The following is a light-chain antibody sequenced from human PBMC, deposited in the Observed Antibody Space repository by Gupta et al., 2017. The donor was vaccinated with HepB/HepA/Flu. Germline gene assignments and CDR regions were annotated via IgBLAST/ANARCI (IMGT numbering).Light chain of an antibody. Sequence: QSVLPPPPSASGTPGQRATISCSGSSSNIGSNTVNWYQQLPGTAPKLLIYSNNQRPSGVPDRFSGSKSGTSASLAISGLQSEDEADYYCAAWDDSLNGYWVFGGGTKLTVL. CDR1: SSNIGSNT. CDR3: AAWDDSLNGYWV. V-gene: IGLV1-44*01. J-gene: IGLJ3*02. CDR2: SNN.